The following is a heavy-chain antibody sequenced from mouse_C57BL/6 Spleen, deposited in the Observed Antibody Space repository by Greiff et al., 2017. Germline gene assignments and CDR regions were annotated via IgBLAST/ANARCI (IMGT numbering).Heavy chain of an antibody. CDR3: ARRYDYQGAMDY. CDR2: IYPGDGDT. J-gene: IGHJ4*01. D-gene: IGHD2-4*01. Sequence: QVQLQQSGPELVKPGASVTISCKASGYAFSSSWMNWVKQRPGKGLEWIGRIYPGDGDTNYNGKFKGKATLTADKSSSTAYKQLSSLTSEDSAVYFCARRYDYQGAMDYWGQGTSVTVSS. V-gene: IGHV1-82*01. CDR1: GYAFSSSW.